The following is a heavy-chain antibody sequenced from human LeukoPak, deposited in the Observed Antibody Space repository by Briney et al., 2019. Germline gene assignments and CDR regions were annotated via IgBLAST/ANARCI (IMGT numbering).Heavy chain of an antibody. CDR2: IRYVGSDK. CDR1: GXTFSSYG. J-gene: IGHJ4*02. Sequence: GRSLRLSCAASGXTFSSYGMHWVRQAPGKGLEWVAVIRYVGSDKYYADSVKGRFTISRDNSQNTMYLQMNSLRAEDAAVYYCARENDYALDYWGQGTLVTVSS. CDR3: ARENDYALDY. V-gene: IGHV3-30*12. D-gene: IGHD4-17*01.